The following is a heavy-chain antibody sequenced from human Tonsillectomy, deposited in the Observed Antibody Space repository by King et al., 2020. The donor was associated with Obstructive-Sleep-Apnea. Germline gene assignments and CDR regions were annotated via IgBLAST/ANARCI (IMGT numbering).Heavy chain of an antibody. CDR1: GGSFSGYY. CDR3: ARRLGSSTSCYRY. J-gene: IGHJ4*02. Sequence: VQLQQWGAGLLKPSETLSLTCAVYGGSFSGYYWSWIRQPPGKGLEWIGEINHSGSTNYNPSLKSRVTISVDTSKNQFSLKLSSVTAADTAVYYCARRLGSSTSCYRYWGQGTLVTVSS. CDR2: INHSGST. V-gene: IGHV4-34*01. D-gene: IGHD2-2*02.